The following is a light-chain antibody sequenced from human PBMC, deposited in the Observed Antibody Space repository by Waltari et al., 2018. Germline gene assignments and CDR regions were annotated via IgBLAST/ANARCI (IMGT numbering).Light chain of an antibody. Sequence: EIVLTQSPGTLSLSPGERATLSCRASQSVSSSYLAWYQQKPGQAPSLLIYGASSRATGIPVRFSGSGSGTDFTFTISRLEPEDFAVYYCQQYGSSPRTFGQGTKLEIK. J-gene: IGKJ2*01. CDR2: GAS. V-gene: IGKV3-20*01. CDR3: QQYGSSPRT. CDR1: QSVSSSY.